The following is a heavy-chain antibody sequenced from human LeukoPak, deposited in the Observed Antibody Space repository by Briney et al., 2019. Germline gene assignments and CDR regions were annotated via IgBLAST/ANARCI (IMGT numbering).Heavy chain of an antibody. CDR3: ARFIAAAGTGWFDP. CDR2: IYYSGST. V-gene: IGHV4-59*01. J-gene: IGHJ5*02. Sequence: KPSETLSLICTVSGDSINIYYWSWIRQPPGKGLEWIGYIYYSGSTNYNPSLKSRVTISVDTSKNQFSLKLSSVTAADTAVYYCARFIAAAGTGWFDPWGQGTLVTVSS. D-gene: IGHD6-13*01. CDR1: GDSINIYY.